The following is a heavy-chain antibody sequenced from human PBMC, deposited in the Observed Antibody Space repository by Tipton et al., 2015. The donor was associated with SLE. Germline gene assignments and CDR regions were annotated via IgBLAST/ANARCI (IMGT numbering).Heavy chain of an antibody. D-gene: IGHD1-26*01. V-gene: IGHV4-59*11. CDR2: NHYSGTT. J-gene: IGHJ3*02. CDR1: GGSITNHY. Sequence: TLSLTCTVSGGSITNHYWNWIRQPPGKGLEWIGYNHYSGTTHDNPSLKSRVTMSVDMSKNQFSLRLTSVTAADTAVYYCARTLGAIAHTVYDAFDIWGQGKMVTVSS. CDR3: ARTLGAIAHTVYDAFDI.